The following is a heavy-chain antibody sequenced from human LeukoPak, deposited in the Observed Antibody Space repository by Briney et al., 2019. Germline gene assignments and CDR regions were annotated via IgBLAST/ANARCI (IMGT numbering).Heavy chain of an antibody. CDR2: ISSSSSYI. J-gene: IGHJ1*01. CDR1: GFTFSSYN. Sequence: GGSLRLSCAASGFTFSSYNMNWVRQAPGKGLEWVSSISSSSSYIYYADSVKGRFTISRDNAKNSLYLQMNSLRAEDTAVYYCARDFNDPYDSSGYYLRAEYFQHWGQGTLVTVSS. CDR3: ARDFNDPYDSSGYYLRAEYFQH. V-gene: IGHV3-21*01. D-gene: IGHD3-22*01.